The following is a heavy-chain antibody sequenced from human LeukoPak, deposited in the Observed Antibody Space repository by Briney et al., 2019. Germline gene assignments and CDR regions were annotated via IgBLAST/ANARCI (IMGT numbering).Heavy chain of an antibody. D-gene: IGHD5-24*01. CDR1: GGSISSYY. CDR3: ARGLHAVDY. J-gene: IGHJ4*02. CDR2: IYYSVTT. Sequence: PSETLSLTCTVSGGSISSYYWSWIRQPPGKGPEWIGYIYYSVTTNYNPSLKSRVTISVDTSKNQFSLKLSSVTAADTAVYYCARGLHAVDYWGQGTLVTVSS. V-gene: IGHV4-59*01.